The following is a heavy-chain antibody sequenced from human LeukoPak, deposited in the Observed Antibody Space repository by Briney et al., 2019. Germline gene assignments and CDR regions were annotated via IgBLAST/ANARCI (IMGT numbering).Heavy chain of an antibody. CDR3: ARVLAAATSNWFDP. CDR1: GGSFSGYY. D-gene: IGHD6-13*01. J-gene: IGHJ5*02. Sequence: SETLSLTCAVYGGSFSGYYWSWIRQPPGKGLEWIGEINHSGSTNYKPSLKSRVTISVDTSKNQFSLKLSSVTAADTAVYYCARVLAAATSNWFDPWGQGTLVTVSS. V-gene: IGHV4-34*01. CDR2: INHSGST.